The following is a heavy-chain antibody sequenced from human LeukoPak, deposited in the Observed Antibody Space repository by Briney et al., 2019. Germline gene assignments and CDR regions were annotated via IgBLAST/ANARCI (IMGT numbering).Heavy chain of an antibody. CDR1: GYTLTELS. CDR2: FDPEDGET. D-gene: IGHD3-10*01. CDR3: TILWFGESVYGMDV. V-gene: IGHV1-24*01. J-gene: IGHJ6*02. Sequence: GASVKVSCKVSGYTLTELSMHWVRQAPGKGLEWMGGFDPEDGETIYAQKFQGRVTMTEDTSTDTAYMELSSLRSEDTAVYYCTILWFGESVYGMDVWGQGTTVTVSS.